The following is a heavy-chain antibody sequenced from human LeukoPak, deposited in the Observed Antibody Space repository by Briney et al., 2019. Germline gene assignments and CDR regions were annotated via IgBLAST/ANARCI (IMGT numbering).Heavy chain of an antibody. Sequence: GGTLRLSCAASGFTFGSYGMNWVRQAPGKGLEWVSVISGSGDKSYYTDSVKGRFTVSRDNSKNTVYLQMNSLRAEDTAVYYCTTDPRYYDSSGYYCLVEAFDVWGQGTKVIVSS. V-gene: IGHV3-23*01. J-gene: IGHJ3*01. CDR2: ISGSGDKS. CDR3: TTDPRYYDSSGYYCLVEAFDV. CDR1: GFTFGSYG. D-gene: IGHD3-22*01.